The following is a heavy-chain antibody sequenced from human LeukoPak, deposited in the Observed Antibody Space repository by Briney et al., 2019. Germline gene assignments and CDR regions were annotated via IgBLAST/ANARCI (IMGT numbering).Heavy chain of an antibody. CDR3: ATDRGRGSYLFDY. Sequence: PGGSLRLSCAASGFTVSSNYMSWVRQAPGKGLEWVSVIYSGGSTYYADSVKGRFTISRDNSKNALYLQMNSLRAEDTAVYYCATDRGRGSYLFDYWGQGTLVTVSS. CDR2: IYSGGST. V-gene: IGHV3-53*01. D-gene: IGHD1-26*01. CDR1: GFTVSSNY. J-gene: IGHJ4*02.